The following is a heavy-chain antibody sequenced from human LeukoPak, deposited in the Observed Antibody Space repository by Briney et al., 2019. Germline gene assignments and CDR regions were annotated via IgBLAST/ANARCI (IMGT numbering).Heavy chain of an antibody. CDR1: GFTFSSYW. CDR2: IKQDGSEK. Sequence: GGSLRLSCAASGFTFSSYWMSWVRQAPGKGLEWVANIKQDGSEKYYVDSVKGRFTISRDNAKNSLYPQMNSLRAEDTAVYYCARDGYYYVRYYYYYYMDVWGKGTTVTVSS. CDR3: ARDGYYYVRYYYYYYMDV. J-gene: IGHJ6*03. V-gene: IGHV3-7*01. D-gene: IGHD3-10*02.